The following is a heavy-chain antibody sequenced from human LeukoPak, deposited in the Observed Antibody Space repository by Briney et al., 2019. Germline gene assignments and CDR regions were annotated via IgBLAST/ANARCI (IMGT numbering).Heavy chain of an antibody. CDR1: GFTLSSYG. Sequence: GRSLRLSCAASGFTLSSYGMHWVRQAPGKGLEWVAVIWYDGSNKYYADSVKGRFTISRDNSKNTLYLQMNSLRAEDTAVYYCAKGRPYNSWFDPWGQGTLVTVSS. CDR3: AKGRPYNSWFDP. D-gene: IGHD1-14*01. J-gene: IGHJ5*02. CDR2: IWYDGSNK. V-gene: IGHV3-33*06.